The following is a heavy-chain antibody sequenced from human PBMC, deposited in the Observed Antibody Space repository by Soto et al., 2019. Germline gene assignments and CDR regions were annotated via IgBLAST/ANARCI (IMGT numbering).Heavy chain of an antibody. Sequence: GGSLRLSCAASGFTFSNYYMSWIRKTTGKGLEWISYISSNSVYIKYAVSVKGRFTISRDNAKNSLSLQMNSLRAGDMAVYFCAKSQEIGTHFFDSWGQGTQVTVSS. V-gene: IGHV3-11*06. D-gene: IGHD6-13*01. CDR2: ISSNSVYI. CDR3: AKSQEIGTHFFDS. CDR1: GFTFSNYY. J-gene: IGHJ4*02.